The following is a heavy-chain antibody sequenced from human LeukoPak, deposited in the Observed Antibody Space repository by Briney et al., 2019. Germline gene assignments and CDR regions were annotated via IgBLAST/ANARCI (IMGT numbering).Heavy chain of an antibody. Sequence: SETLSLTCTVSGASLSGNYWTWVRQPPGKELEWSGYIYYTGNTNHYSGSTNYNPSLKSRVTISVDTSKNQFSLKLSSVTVSDTAVYYCAKDSNSYLDYWGQGTLVTVSS. CDR2: IYYTGNTNHYSGST. CDR3: AKDSNSYLDY. V-gene: IGHV4-59*02. J-gene: IGHJ4*02. CDR1: GASLSGNY. D-gene: IGHD5-18*01.